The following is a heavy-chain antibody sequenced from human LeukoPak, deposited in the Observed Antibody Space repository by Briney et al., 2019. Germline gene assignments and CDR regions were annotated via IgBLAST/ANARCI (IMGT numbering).Heavy chain of an antibody. D-gene: IGHD6-13*01. J-gene: IGHJ4*02. CDR1: GGSISSGGYF. Sequence: SQTLSLTCTVSGGSISSGGYFWSWIRQHPGKGLEWIGYIYYSGSTYYNPSLKSRVIISIDTSKNQFSLKLSSVTAADTALYYCARDLRVSSSWSLDSWGQGTLVTVSS. CDR3: ARDLRVSSSWSLDS. CDR2: IYYSGST. V-gene: IGHV4-31*03.